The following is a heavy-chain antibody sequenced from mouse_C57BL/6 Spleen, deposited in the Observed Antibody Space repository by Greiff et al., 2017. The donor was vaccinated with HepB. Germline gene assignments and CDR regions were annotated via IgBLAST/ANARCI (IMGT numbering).Heavy chain of an antibody. J-gene: IGHJ2*01. CDR3: ARDLGGSSFDY. CDR2: ISDGGSYT. Sequence: DVHLVESGGGLVKPGGSLKLSCAASGFTFSSYAMSWVRQTPEKRLEWVATISDGGSYTYYPDNVKGRFTISRDNAKNNLYLQMSHLKSEDTAMYYCARDLGGSSFDYWGQGTTLTVSS. D-gene: IGHD1-1*01. V-gene: IGHV5-4*01. CDR1: GFTFSSYA.